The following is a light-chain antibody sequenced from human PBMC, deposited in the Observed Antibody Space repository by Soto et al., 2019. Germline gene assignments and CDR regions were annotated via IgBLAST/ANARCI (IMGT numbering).Light chain of an antibody. CDR2: KES. Sequence: DIQMTQSPSTLSASVGDRVTITCLASQSVGTWLAWSQQKPWKVPKLLIYKESSLESGVPSRFRGSGSGTEFSLTISSLQPDDFANYHCQQYWSSSPWTFGQGAKVQIK. CDR3: QQYWSSSPWT. V-gene: IGKV1-5*03. CDR1: QSVGTW. J-gene: IGKJ1*01.